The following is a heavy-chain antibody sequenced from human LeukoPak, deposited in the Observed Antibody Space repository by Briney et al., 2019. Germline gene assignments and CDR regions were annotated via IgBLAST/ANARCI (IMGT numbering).Heavy chain of an antibody. J-gene: IGHJ6*02. CDR2: ISSSSSTI. V-gene: IGHV3-48*02. Sequence: GGSLRLSCAASGFTFSSYSMNWVRQAPGKGLEWVSYISSSSSTIYYADSVKGRFTISRDNAKNSLYLQMNSLRDEDTAVYYCARDFGELLYPYYYGMDVWGQGTTVTVSS. CDR1: GFTFSSYS. CDR3: ARDFGELLYPYYYGMDV. D-gene: IGHD3-10*01.